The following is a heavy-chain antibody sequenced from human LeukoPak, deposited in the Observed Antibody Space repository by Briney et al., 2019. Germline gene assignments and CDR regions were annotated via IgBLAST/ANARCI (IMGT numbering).Heavy chain of an antibody. CDR1: GFTFSSYA. Sequence: GGSLRLSCAASGFTFSSYAMSWVRQARGKGLEWVSAISGSGGSTYCADSVKGRFTISRDNSKNTLYLQMNSLRAEDTPVFYCAKAQARYFDWLSHPFYYYYVMDVGGQGPPVTASS. V-gene: IGHV3-23*01. J-gene: IGHJ6*02. D-gene: IGHD3-9*01. CDR2: ISGSGGST. CDR3: AKAQARYFDWLSHPFYYYYVMDV.